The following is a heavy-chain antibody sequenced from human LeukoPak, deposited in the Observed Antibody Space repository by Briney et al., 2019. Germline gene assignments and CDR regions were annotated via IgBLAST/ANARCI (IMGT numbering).Heavy chain of an antibody. CDR1: DGPMSPYY. J-gene: IGHJ6*03. Sequence: SETLSLTCTVSDGPMSPYYWSWIRQSPGKGLEWIAYIFYNGNTKYNPSLWSRVMISIDTSRNQVFLNLNSVTAADTAVYYCARGGYYYLDVWGKGTTVTVSS. CDR3: ARGGYYYLDV. V-gene: IGHV4-59*01. CDR2: IFYNGNT.